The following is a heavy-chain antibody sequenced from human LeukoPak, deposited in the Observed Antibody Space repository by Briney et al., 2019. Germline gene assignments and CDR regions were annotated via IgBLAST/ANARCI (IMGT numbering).Heavy chain of an antibody. V-gene: IGHV3-23*01. CDR2: ISGSGGST. Sequence: GGSLRLSCAASGFTFSSYAMSWVRQAPGKGLEWVSAISGSGGSTYYADSVKGRFTISGDTSKNSPYLQMNSLRAEDTAVYYCATPALIAAAGTVPYYYGMDVWGQGTTVTVSS. J-gene: IGHJ6*02. D-gene: IGHD6-13*01. CDR3: ATPALIAAAGTVPYYYGMDV. CDR1: GFTFSSYA.